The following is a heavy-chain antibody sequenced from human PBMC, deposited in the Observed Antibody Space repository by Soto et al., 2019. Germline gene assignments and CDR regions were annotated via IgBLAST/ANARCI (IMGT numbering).Heavy chain of an antibody. CDR1: GGSFSGYY. Sequence: SETLSLTCAVYGGSFSGYYWTWIRQPPGTGLEWIGEINHSGSTNYNPSLKSRVSISVDTSKNQFSLKLTSVTAADTAVYYCTTQGFGELHGLVDVWGQGTTVTVSS. D-gene: IGHD3-10*01. V-gene: IGHV4-34*01. CDR2: INHSGST. CDR3: TTQGFGELHGLVDV. J-gene: IGHJ6*02.